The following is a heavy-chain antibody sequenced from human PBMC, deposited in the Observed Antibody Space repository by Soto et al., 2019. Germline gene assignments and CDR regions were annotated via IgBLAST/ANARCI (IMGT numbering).Heavy chain of an antibody. CDR3: AKWGGYTVTTQYYFDY. D-gene: IGHD4-4*01. CDR1: GFTFSSYA. Sequence: EVQLLESGGGLVQPGGSLRLSCAASGFTFSSYAMSWVRQAPGKGLEWVSAISGSGGSTYYADSVKGRFTISRDNSKNTLYLQMNSLRAEDTAVYYCAKWGGYTVTTQYYFDYWGQGTLVTVSS. CDR2: ISGSGGST. V-gene: IGHV3-23*01. J-gene: IGHJ4*02.